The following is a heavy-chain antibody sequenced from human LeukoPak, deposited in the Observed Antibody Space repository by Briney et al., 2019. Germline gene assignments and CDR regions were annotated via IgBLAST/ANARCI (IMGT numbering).Heavy chain of an antibody. V-gene: IGHV4-39*01. CDR2: IYYSGST. CDR1: GGSISSSSYY. CDR3: ARRRASGSYFN. Sequence: SETLSLTCTVSGGSISSSSYYWGWIRQPPGTGLEWIGSIYYSGSTYYNPSLKSRVTISVDTSKNQFSLKLSSVTAADTAVYYCARRRASGSYFNWGQGTLVTVSS. J-gene: IGHJ4*02. D-gene: IGHD1-26*01.